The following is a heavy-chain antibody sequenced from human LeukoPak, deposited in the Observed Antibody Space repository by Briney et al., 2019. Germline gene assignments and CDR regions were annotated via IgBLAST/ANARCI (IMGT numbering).Heavy chain of an antibody. V-gene: IGHV4-34*01. J-gene: IGHJ4*02. CDR2: INHSGST. CDR1: GGSFSGYY. D-gene: IGHD3-22*01. Sequence: PSETLSLTCAVYGGSFSGYYCSWIRQPPGKGLEWIGEINHSGSTNYNPSLKSQVTISVDTSKNQFSLKLSSVTAADTAVYYCARVPRYYYDSEDYWGQGTLVTVSS. CDR3: ARVPRYYYDSEDY.